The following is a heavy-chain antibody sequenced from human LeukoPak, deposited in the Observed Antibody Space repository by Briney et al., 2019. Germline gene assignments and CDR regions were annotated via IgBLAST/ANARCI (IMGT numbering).Heavy chain of an antibody. J-gene: IGHJ6*02. CDR3: ARYSYDFWSGYPPEYGMDV. D-gene: IGHD3-3*01. V-gene: IGHV1-2*02. Sequence: ASVTVSCKASGYTFTGYYMHWVRQAPGQGLEWMGWINPNRGGTNYAQKFQGRVTMTRDTSISTAYMELSRLRSDDTAVYYCARYSYDFWSGYPPEYGMDVWGQGTTVTVSS. CDR2: INPNRGGT. CDR1: GYTFTGYY.